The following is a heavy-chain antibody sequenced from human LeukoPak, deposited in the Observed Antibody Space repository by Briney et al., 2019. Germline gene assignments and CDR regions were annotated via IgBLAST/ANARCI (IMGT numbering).Heavy chain of an antibody. CDR2: IYYSGST. V-gene: IGHV4-31*03. CDR3: ARDLRYGSGSFHGMDV. CDR1: GGSISSGGYY. D-gene: IGHD3-10*01. J-gene: IGHJ6*02. Sequence: SETLSLTCTVPGGSISSGGYYWSWIRQHPGKGLEWIGYIYYSGSTYYNPSLKSRVTISVDTSKNQLSLKLSSVTAADTAVYYCARDLRYGSGSFHGMDVWGQGTTVTVSS.